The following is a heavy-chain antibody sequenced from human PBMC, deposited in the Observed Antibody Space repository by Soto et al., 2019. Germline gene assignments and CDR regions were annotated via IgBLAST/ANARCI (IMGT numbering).Heavy chain of an antibody. J-gene: IGHJ6*02. CDR2: INAGNGNT. CDR1: GYTFTSYA. Sequence: QVQLVQSGAEVKKPGASVKVSCKASGYTFTSYAMHWVRQAPGQRLEWMGWINAGNGNTKYSQKFQGRVTITRDTSATKAYMELSSLRSEDTAVYYCARLGRSGYYSYYYYGMDVWGQGTTVTVS. CDR3: ARLGRSGYYSYYYYGMDV. V-gene: IGHV1-3*01. D-gene: IGHD3-3*01.